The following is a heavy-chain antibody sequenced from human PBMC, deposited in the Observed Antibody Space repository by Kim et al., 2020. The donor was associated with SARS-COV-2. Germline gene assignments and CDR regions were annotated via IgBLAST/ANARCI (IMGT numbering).Heavy chain of an antibody. Sequence: GGSLRLSCEASGFTFSIFGMNWVRQAPGKGLEWVAIISYDGSNKYYADSVKGRFTISRETSKNTVFLQMNSLRVEDTAVYYCARGSGDLDYWGQGTLVTVSS. D-gene: IGHD7-27*01. J-gene: IGHJ4*02. CDR1: GFTFSIFG. CDR3: ARGSGDLDY. CDR2: ISYDGSNK. V-gene: IGHV3-33*05.